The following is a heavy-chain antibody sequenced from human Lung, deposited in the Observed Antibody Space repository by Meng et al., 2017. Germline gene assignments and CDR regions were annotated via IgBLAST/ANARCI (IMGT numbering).Heavy chain of an antibody. J-gene: IGHJ4*02. V-gene: IGHV3-23*04. CDR3: AKYSYGLGDYFDN. D-gene: IGHD3-10*01. Sequence: VQLEAPGGGLVRPGGSLGLSCAASGFSFSSYAMSWVRRAPGKGLEWLAALSGGGFTTYYADSVKGRFTISRHNSKNTLYLQVNSLRAEDTALYYCAKYSYGLGDYFDNWGQGALVTVSS. CDR2: LSGGGFTT. CDR1: GFSFSSYA.